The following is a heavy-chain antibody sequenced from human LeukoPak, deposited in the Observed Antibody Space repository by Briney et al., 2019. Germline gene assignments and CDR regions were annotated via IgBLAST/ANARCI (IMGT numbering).Heavy chain of an antibody. D-gene: IGHD3-16*01. CDR3: ARGGQLWPRDDY. V-gene: IGHV4-61*01. J-gene: IGHJ4*02. CDR2: ISYSGST. CDR1: GGSVSSGSYY. Sequence: SETLSLTCTVSGGSVSSGSYYWSWIRQPPGKGLEWIGYISYSGSTNYNPSLKSRVTISADTSKNQFSLKLSSLTAADTAVYYCARGGQLWPRDDYWGQGTLVTVSS.